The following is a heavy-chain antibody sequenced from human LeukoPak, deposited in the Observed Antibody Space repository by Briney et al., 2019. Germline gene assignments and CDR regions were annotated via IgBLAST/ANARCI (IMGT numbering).Heavy chain of an antibody. CDR2: IKSKTDGGTT. D-gene: IGHD3-22*01. CDR1: GFTFSNAW. J-gene: IGHJ4*02. V-gene: IGHV3-15*01. CDR3: TRVCYYYDSSGYSPFDY. Sequence: GGSLRLSCAASGFTFSNAWMSWVRRAPGKGLEWVGRIKSKTDGGTTDYAVPVKGRFTISRGDSKNTLYLQMNSLKTEDTAVYYCTRVCYYYDSSGYSPFDYWGQGTLVTVSS.